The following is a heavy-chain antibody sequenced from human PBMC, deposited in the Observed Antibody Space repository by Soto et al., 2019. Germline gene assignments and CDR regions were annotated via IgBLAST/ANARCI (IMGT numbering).Heavy chain of an antibody. CDR2: ISSSSSYI. J-gene: IGHJ4*02. V-gene: IGHV3-21*01. CDR3: AGGPPDGNWNPYRVDY. D-gene: IGHD1-1*01. CDR1: GFTFSSYS. Sequence: VQLVESGGGVAKPGGSLRLSCAASGFTFSSYSMNWVRQAPGKGLEWVSSISSSSSYIYYADSVKGRFTISRDNAKNSLYLQMNSLRAEATAVYYCAGGPPDGNWNPYRVDYWGQGSLLTVSS.